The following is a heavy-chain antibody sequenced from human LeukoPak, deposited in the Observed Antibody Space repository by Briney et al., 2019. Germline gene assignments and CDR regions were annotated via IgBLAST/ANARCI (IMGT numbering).Heavy chain of an antibody. V-gene: IGHV3-21*01. J-gene: IGHJ4*02. CDR3: ARDERRYCSDSNCYPGDY. CDR2: ISRTSAYI. CDR1: GFTFNDYA. D-gene: IGHD2-15*01. Sequence: GASLRLSCAASGFTFNDYAMKWVRQAPGKGLEWVATISRTSAYIYYSDSLKGRFTISRDNAKNSVYLQIDSLRAEDTAIYYCARDERRYCSDSNCYPGDYWGQGTLVAVSS.